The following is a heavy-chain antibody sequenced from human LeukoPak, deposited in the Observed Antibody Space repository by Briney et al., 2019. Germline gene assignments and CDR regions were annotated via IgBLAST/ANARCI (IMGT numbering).Heavy chain of an antibody. V-gene: IGHV3-48*03. J-gene: IGHJ4*02. D-gene: IGHD1-7*01. CDR3: ARSRTLGY. CDR1: GFPFSNDE. Sequence: GGSLRLSCAASGFPFSNDEMNWVRQAPGKGLEWVSYISSGSAIYYADSVKGRFTISRDNAKNSLYLQMNSLRAEDTAVYYCARSRTLGYWGQGTLVTVSS. CDR2: ISSGSAI.